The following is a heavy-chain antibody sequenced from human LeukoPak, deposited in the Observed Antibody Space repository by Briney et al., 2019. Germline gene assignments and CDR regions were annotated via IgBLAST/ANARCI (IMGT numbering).Heavy chain of an antibody. D-gene: IGHD1-14*01. Sequence: GGSLRLSCAASGFTLSSYAMSWVRQAPGKGLEWVSSISSSSSYIYYADSVKGRFTISRDNAKNSLYLQMNSLRAEDTAVYYCASNNVYDTRNKRNLYFDYWGQGTLVTVSS. CDR2: ISSSSSYI. CDR1: GFTLSSYA. CDR3: ASNNVYDTRNKRNLYFDY. J-gene: IGHJ4*02. V-gene: IGHV3-21*01.